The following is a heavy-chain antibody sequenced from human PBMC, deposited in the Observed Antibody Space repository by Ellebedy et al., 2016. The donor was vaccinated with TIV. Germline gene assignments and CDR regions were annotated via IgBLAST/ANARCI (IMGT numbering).Heavy chain of an antibody. CDR2: INSDGSST. J-gene: IGHJ4*02. Sequence: GESLKISCAASGFTFSSYSMNWVRQAPGKGLVWVSRINSDGSSTSYADSVKGRFTISRDNAKNTLYLQMNSLRAEDTAVYYCARVGKYYDILTGYYLADYWGQGTLVTVSS. CDR1: GFTFSSYS. D-gene: IGHD3-9*01. CDR3: ARVGKYYDILTGYYLADY. V-gene: IGHV3-74*01.